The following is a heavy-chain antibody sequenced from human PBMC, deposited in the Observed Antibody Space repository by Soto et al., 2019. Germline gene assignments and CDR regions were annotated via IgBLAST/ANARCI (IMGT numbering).Heavy chain of an antibody. D-gene: IGHD3-10*01. J-gene: IGHJ4*02. V-gene: IGHV1-18*01. CDR1: GYMFTSYG. Sequence: GASVKVSCKGSGYMFTSYGINWVRQAPGQGLEWMGWISAYNGNIKYAQNFQGRVTMTTDTSTSTAYMEMRSLRSDDTAVYYCVRDLDGSGSYYTDYWGPGTLVTVSS. CDR3: VRDLDGSGSYYTDY. CDR2: ISAYNGNI.